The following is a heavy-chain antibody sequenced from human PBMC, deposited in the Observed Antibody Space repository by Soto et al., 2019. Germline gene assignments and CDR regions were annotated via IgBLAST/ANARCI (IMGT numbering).Heavy chain of an antibody. D-gene: IGHD6-6*01. J-gene: IGHJ5*01. Sequence: QVQLVQSGAEVKKPGASVKVSCKASGYSFITYGISWVRQAPGQGPEWMGWISVYNGNTNYAQKFQGRVTMTTDRSSGPVCMGPRSPIFYDTARYYWVRDSEAARPGWFDYWGQGTLVSVSS. CDR3: VRDSEAARPGWFDY. CDR1: GYSFITYG. V-gene: IGHV1-18*01. CDR2: ISVYNGNT.